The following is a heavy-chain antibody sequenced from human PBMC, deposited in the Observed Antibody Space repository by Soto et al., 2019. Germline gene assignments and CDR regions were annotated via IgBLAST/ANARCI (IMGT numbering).Heavy chain of an antibody. CDR1: GFTFDDYA. V-gene: IGHV3-9*01. J-gene: IGHJ5*02. D-gene: IGHD2-21*02. Sequence: PGVSLLVSWTASGFTFDDYAMHWVRQGPGKGLEWVSGISWNSANIFYADSVKGRFTISRDNAKNSFSLQMNSLRAEDTALYHCGTLRVFPKCVNIWRLRTQTDPCGPGTL. CDR2: ISWNSANI. CDR3: GTLRVFPKCVNIWRLRTQTDP.